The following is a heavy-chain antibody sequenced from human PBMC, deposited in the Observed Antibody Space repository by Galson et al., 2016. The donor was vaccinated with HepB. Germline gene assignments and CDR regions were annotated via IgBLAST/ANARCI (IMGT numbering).Heavy chain of an antibody. V-gene: IGHV3-23*01. D-gene: IGHD1-26*01. CDR2: ITSGGST. CDR1: GFTFSSYA. J-gene: IGHJ4*02. Sequence: SLRLSCAASGFTFSSYAMTWVRQAPGKGLEWVSVITSGGSTYYAASVKGRFTISRDNSKNTLYVQMNSLRAEDTAVYYCARVLGSYQSFDYWGQGTLVTVSS. CDR3: ARVLGSYQSFDY.